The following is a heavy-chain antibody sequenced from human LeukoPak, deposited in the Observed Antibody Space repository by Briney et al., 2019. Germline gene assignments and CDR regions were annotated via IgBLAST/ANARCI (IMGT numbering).Heavy chain of an antibody. Sequence: RAGGSLRLSCAASGFTFSSYAMSWVRQAPGKGLEWVSDISGGDGTTFYADSVKGRFTISRDNSKNTLYLQMNSLRAEDTAVYYCAKAGSLDIAARQNYWGQGTLVTVSS. CDR1: GFTFSSYA. V-gene: IGHV3-23*01. CDR2: ISGGDGTT. CDR3: AKAGSLDIAARQNY. D-gene: IGHD6-6*01. J-gene: IGHJ4*02.